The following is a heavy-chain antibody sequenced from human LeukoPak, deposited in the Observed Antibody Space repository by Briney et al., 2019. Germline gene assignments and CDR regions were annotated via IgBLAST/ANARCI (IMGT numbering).Heavy chain of an antibody. CDR2: FDPEDGET. Sequence: ASVKVSCKVSGYTLTELSMHWVRQAPGKGLEWMGGFDPEDGETIYAQKFRGRVTMTEDTSTDTAYMELSSLRSEDTAVYYCASLNSIAAAGTSFDYWGQGTLVTVSS. D-gene: IGHD6-13*01. CDR1: GYTLTELS. V-gene: IGHV1-24*01. J-gene: IGHJ4*02. CDR3: ASLNSIAAAGTSFDY.